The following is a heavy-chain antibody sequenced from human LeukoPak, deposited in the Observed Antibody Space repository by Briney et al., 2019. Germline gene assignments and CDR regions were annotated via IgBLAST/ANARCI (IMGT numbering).Heavy chain of an antibody. CDR1: GGTFSSYA. D-gene: IGHD2-21*02. Sequence: ASVKVSCKASGGTFSSYAISWVRQAPGQGLEWMGGIIPIFGTANYAQKFQGRVTITADESTSTAYMELSSLRSEDTAVYYCARVLCSGGDCYSLFDYWGQGTLVTVSS. J-gene: IGHJ4*02. V-gene: IGHV1-69*13. CDR2: IIPIFGTA. CDR3: ARVLCSGGDCYSLFDY.